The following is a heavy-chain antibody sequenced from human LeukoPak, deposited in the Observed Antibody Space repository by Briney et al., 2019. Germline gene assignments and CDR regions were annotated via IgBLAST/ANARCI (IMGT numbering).Heavy chain of an antibody. CDR1: GFTFSSYA. CDR2: ISGSGGST. CDR3: ARDPVVVVVAATAPEYYMDV. D-gene: IGHD2-15*01. J-gene: IGHJ6*03. V-gene: IGHV3-23*01. Sequence: PGGSLRLSCAASGFTFSSYAMSWVRQAPGRGLEWVSAISGSGGSTYYADSVKGRFTISRDNSKNTLYLQMNSLRAEDTAVYYCARDPVVVVVAATAPEYYMDVWGKGTTVTVSS.